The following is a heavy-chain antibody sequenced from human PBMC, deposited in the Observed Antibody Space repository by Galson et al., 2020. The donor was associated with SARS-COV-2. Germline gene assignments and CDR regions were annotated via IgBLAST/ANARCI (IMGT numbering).Heavy chain of an antibody. J-gene: IGHJ4*02. CDR2: IYDDGSI. D-gene: IGHD3-22*01. V-gene: IGHV3-66*01. CDR3: ARARFDTSGSYFAGFDY. CDR1: DFTVSSNY. Sequence: LSLTCAASDFTVSSNYMTWVRQAPGKDLEWVSIIYDDGSINYADSVKGRFIISRDNSKNTLYFEMNSLRAEDTAIYYCARARFDTSGSYFAGFDYWGQGTLVTVSS.